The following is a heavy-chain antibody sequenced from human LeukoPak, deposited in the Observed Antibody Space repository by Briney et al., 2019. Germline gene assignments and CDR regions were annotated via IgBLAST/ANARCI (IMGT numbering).Heavy chain of an antibody. CDR1: GDSISSNNHF. J-gene: IGHJ6*03. CDR3: ARQLYSSGSYFAPMDV. D-gene: IGHD3-10*01. Sequence: SETLSLTCAVSGDSISSNNHFWGWIRQPPGKGLEWIASIRYSGSTYYRLSLKTRVIMSVDTSKNQFSLKLRSVTAADTAVYYCARQLYSSGSYFAPMDVWGKGTTVTISS. V-gene: IGHV4-39*01. CDR2: IRYSGST.